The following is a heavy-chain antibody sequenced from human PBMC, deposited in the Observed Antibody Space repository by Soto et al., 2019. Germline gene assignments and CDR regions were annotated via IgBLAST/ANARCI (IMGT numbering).Heavy chain of an antibody. V-gene: IGHV5-51*01. CDR2: IYPGDSDT. D-gene: IGHD2-15*01. CDR3: GSCYSDFPYYGMDV. J-gene: IGHJ6*02. CDR1: GYSCITYW. Sequence: VESHKNSSKGSGYSCITYWIGWVRQITGKGLEWMGIIYPGDSDTRYSPSFQGQVTISADKSISTAADTAVYYCARHLTYCSAGSCYSDFPYYGMDVWGQGTTVTVSS.